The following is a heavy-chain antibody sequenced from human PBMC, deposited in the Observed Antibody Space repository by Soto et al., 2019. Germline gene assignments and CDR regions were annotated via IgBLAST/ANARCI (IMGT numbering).Heavy chain of an antibody. CDR2: IYYSGST. CDR1: GGSISSYY. CDR3: ARDRKQQLDGMDV. J-gene: IGHJ6*02. D-gene: IGHD6-13*01. Sequence: QVQLQESGPGLVKPSDTLSLTCTVSGGSISSYYWSWIRQPPGKGLEWIGYIYYSGSTNYNPSLKSRVTISVDTSKNQFSLKLSSVTAADTAVYYCARDRKQQLDGMDVWGQGTTVTVSS. V-gene: IGHV4-59*01.